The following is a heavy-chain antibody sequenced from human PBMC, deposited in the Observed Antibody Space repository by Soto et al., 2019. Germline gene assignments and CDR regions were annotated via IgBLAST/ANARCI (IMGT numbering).Heavy chain of an antibody. CDR3: ARDKLNYYGSGSYYKFDY. D-gene: IGHD3-10*01. CDR2: IIPIFGTA. J-gene: IGHJ4*02. V-gene: IGHV1-69*13. CDR1: GGTFSSYA. Sequence: ASVKVSCKASGGTFSSYAISWVRQAPGQGLEWMGGIIPIFGTANYAQKFQGRVTITADESTSTAYMELSSLRSEDTAVYYCARDKLNYYGSGSYYKFDYWGQGTLVTVSS.